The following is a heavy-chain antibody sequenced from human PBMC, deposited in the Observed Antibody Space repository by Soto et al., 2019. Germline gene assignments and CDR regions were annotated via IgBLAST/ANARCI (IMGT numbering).Heavy chain of an antibody. D-gene: IGHD3-10*01. Sequence: LSLTCAFYGGSFDDFYWSWVRQSPGKGLEWVGEISHDGGTNYSPSLASRVSISVDTSKNQFSLHLRSVTAADTGLYYCARGQLVWYGDLTPYHRDMDVWGQGTTVTVSS. J-gene: IGHJ6*02. CDR1: GGSFDDFY. CDR2: ISHDGGT. CDR3: ARGQLVWYGDLTPYHRDMDV. V-gene: IGHV4-34*01.